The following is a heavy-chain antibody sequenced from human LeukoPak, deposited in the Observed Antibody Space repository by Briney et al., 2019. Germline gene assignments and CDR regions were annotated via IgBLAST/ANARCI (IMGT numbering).Heavy chain of an antibody. CDR1: GGSISSYY. V-gene: IGHV4-59*12. J-gene: IGHJ4*02. CDR3: AGRDYDRGGVDY. CDR2: IYYSGST. D-gene: IGHD4-17*01. Sequence: PSETLSLTCTVSGGSISSYYWSWIRQPPGKGLEWIGYIYYSGSTNYNPSLKSRVTISVDTSKNQFSLKLSSVTAADTAVYYCAGRDYDRGGVDYWGQGTLVTVSS.